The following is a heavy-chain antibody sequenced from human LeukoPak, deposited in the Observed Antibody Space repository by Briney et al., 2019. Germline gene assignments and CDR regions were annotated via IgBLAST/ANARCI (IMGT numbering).Heavy chain of an antibody. CDR1: GFTFSSYA. D-gene: IGHD3-10*01. CDR2: ISSSSSYI. CDR3: ARGPSGSYPS. Sequence: GGSLRLSCAASGFTFSSYAMNWVRQAPGEGLEWVSSISSSSSYIYYADSVKGRFTISRDNAKNSLYLQMNSLRAEDTAVYYCARGPSGSYPSWGQGTLVTVSS. V-gene: IGHV3-21*01. J-gene: IGHJ4*02.